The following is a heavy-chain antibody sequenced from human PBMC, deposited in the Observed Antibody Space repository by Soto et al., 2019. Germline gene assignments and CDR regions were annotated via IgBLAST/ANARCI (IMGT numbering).Heavy chain of an antibody. CDR3: ARQVISYYDSSGSYSDHGMDV. J-gene: IGHJ6*02. CDR2: VYPDDSYI. CDR1: GYSFTSYW. D-gene: IGHD3-22*01. V-gene: IGHV5-51*01. Sequence: GESLKISCKGSGYSFTSYWIGWVRQMPGKGLEWMGIVYPDDSYIRYSPSFQGQVTISADKSITTAYLQWSSLKASDTAMYYCARQVISYYDSSGSYSDHGMDVWGQGTTVTVSS.